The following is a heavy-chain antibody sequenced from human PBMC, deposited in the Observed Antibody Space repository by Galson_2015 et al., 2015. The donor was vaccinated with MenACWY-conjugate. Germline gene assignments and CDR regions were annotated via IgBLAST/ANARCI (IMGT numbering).Heavy chain of an antibody. J-gene: IGHJ4*02. V-gene: IGHV2-70*04. CDR3: ARMYYFGSGSYFDY. D-gene: IGHD3-10*01. CDR2: IDWDDAK. Sequence: PALVTPTQTLTLTCTFSGFSLSTTGMRVSWIRQPPGKALEWLARIDWDDAKFYSTSLKTRLTISKDACKNQVVLTMTNMDPVDTATYYCARMYYFGSGSYFDYWGQGTLVTVSS. CDR1: GFSLSTTGMR.